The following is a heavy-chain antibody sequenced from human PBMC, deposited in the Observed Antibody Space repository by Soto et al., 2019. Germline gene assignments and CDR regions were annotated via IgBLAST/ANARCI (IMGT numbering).Heavy chain of an antibody. CDR1: GGSISSSSYY. J-gene: IGHJ6*02. D-gene: IGHD3-3*01. V-gene: IGHV4-39*01. Sequence: QLQLQESGPGLVKPSETLSLTCTVSGGSISSSSYYWGWIRQPPGKGLEWIGSIYYSGSTYYNPSLKSRVTISVDTSKNQFSLKLSSVTAADTAVYYCARRPSSFWSGPTYGMDVWGQGTTVTVSS. CDR3: ARRPSSFWSGPTYGMDV. CDR2: IYYSGST.